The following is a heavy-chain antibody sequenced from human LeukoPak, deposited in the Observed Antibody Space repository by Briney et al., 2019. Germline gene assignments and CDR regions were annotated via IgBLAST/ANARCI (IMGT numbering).Heavy chain of an antibody. V-gene: IGHV3-30*04. CDR1: GFTFGSYA. Sequence: PGRSLRLSCAASGFTFGSYAMHWVRQAPGKGLEWVAVISYDGSNKYYADSVKGRFTISRDNAKNTLYLEMDTLRAEDTAVYYCASGGPRGFSRWGQGTLVTVFS. CDR2: ISYDGSNK. D-gene: IGHD3-10*01. J-gene: IGHJ4*02. CDR3: ASGGPRGFSR.